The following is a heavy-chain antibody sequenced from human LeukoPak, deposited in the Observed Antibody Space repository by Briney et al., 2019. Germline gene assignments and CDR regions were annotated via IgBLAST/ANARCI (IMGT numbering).Heavy chain of an antibody. J-gene: IGHJ3*02. V-gene: IGHV3-23*01. D-gene: IGHD5-24*01. CDR3: AKDSWLTDYNYASGAFDI. CDR1: GFNFRNYA. Sequence: AGGSLRLSCAASGFNFRNYAMSWVRQAPGKGPEWVSVITDSGASTYYADYVKGRFIISRDNPKKTLYLQMNSLRAEDAAMYFCAKDSWLTDYNYASGAFDIWGQGTMVTVSS. CDR2: ITDSGAST.